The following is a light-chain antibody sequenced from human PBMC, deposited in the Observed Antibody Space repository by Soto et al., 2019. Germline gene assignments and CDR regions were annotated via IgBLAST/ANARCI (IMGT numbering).Light chain of an antibody. CDR3: QHYNSYSEA. V-gene: IGKV1-5*03. CDR2: KAS. J-gene: IGKJ1*01. CDR1: QSISSW. Sequence: DITMTQSPSTLSASVGDRVTIPCRASQSISSWLAWYQQKPGKAPKLLIYKASSLESGVPSRFSGRGSGTEFTLTISSLQPDYFATYYCQHYNSYSEAFGQGTKVDIK.